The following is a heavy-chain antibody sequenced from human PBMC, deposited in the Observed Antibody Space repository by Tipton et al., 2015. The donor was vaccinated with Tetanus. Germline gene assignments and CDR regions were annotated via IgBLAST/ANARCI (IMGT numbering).Heavy chain of an antibody. J-gene: IGHJ4*02. CDR2: LSHDGGNI. CDR3: EAQRTSEDF. D-gene: IGHD1-14*01. Sequence: SLRLSCVTSGFTFSHFAVSWARRAPGRGLEWVSSLSHDGGNIYYADFARGRFTISRDNSKNTLFLQMDDLRAEDTAIYYCEAQRTSEDFWGQGTLVTASS. V-gene: IGHV3-23*01. CDR1: GFTFSHFA.